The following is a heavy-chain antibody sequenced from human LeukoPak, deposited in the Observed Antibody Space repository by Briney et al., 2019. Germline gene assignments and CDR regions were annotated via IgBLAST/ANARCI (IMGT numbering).Heavy chain of an antibody. Sequence: GGSLRLSCAASGFTFSSYAMSWVRQAPRKGLEWVSTISASGISTYYADSVKGRFTISRDNSKNTLYLQMNSLRAEDTAVYYCAKSSSGNDNPVGFDPWGQGTLVTVSS. CDR3: AKSSSGNDNPVGFDP. J-gene: IGHJ5*02. CDR2: ISASGIST. CDR1: GFTFSSYA. V-gene: IGHV3-23*01. D-gene: IGHD5-12*01.